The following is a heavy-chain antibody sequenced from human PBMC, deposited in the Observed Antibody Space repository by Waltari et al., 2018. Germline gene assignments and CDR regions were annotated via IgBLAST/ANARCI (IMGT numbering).Heavy chain of an antibody. CDR2: IYWNDDK. J-gene: IGHJ5*02. V-gene: IGHV2-5*01. D-gene: IGHD3-10*01. CDR1: GFSLSTSGVG. Sequence: QITLKESGPTLVKPTQTLTLTCTFSGFSLSTSGVGVGWIRQPPGKALEGLALIYWNDDKRYSPSLKSRLTITKDTSKNQVVLTMTNKDPVDTATYYCAHRPAGNWFDPWGQGTLVTVSS. CDR3: AHRPAGNWFDP.